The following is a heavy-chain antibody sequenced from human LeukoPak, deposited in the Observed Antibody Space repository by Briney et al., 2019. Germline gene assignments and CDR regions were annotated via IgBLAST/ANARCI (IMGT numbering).Heavy chain of an antibody. V-gene: IGHV1-69*06. D-gene: IGHD5-18*01. CDR2: IIPIFGTA. J-gene: IGHJ6*03. CDR1: GYTFTSYS. CDR3: ASGDTAMVTYYYYYMDV. Sequence: ASVKVSCKASGYTFTSYSISWVRQAPGQGLEWMGGIIPIFGTANYAQKFQGRVTITADKSTSTAYMELSSLRSEDTAVYYCASGDTAMVTYYYYYMDVWGKGTTVTVSS.